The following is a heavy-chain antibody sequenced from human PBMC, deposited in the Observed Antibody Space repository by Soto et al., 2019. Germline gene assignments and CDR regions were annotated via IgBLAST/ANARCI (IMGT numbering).Heavy chain of an antibody. V-gene: IGHV3-7*01. CDR3: ARDYRTIYALNYYYYYYMDV. Sequence: GGSLRLSCAASGFTFSSYWMSWVRQAPGKGLEWVANIKQDGSEKYYVDSVKGRFTISRDNAKNSLYLQMNSLRAEDTAVYYCARDYRTIYALNYYYYYYMDVWGKGTTVTVSS. D-gene: IGHD3-3*01. J-gene: IGHJ6*03. CDR1: GFTFSSYW. CDR2: IKQDGSEK.